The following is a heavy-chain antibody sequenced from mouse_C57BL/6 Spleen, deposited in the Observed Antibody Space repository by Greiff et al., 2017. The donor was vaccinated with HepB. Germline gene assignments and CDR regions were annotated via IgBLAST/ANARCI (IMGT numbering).Heavy chain of an antibody. CDR3: ARDYYGSSLYWYFDV. CDR2: VSDGGSYT. V-gene: IGHV5-4*01. J-gene: IGHJ1*03. D-gene: IGHD1-1*01. Sequence: EVMLVESGGGLVKPGGSLKLSCAASGFTFGSYAMSWVRQTPEKRLEWVATVSDGGSYTYYPDNVKGRFTISRDNAKNNLYLQMSHLKSEDTAMYYCARDYYGSSLYWYFDVWGTGTTVTVSS. CDR1: GFTFGSYA.